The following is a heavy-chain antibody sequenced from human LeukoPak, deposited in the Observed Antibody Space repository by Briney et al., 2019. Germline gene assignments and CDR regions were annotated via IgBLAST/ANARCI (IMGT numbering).Heavy chain of an antibody. Sequence: PGRSLRLSCAVSGFTFDDYAMHWVRQVPGKGLEWVSGINWNSDSIGYADSVKGRFTISRDYSKNTLFLQMSSLRPEDTAVYYCALGKNFGYHYFDFWGQGALVTVSS. CDR3: ALGKNFGYHYFDF. V-gene: IGHV3-9*01. D-gene: IGHD2-2*03. CDR1: GFTFDDYA. J-gene: IGHJ4*02. CDR2: INWNSDSI.